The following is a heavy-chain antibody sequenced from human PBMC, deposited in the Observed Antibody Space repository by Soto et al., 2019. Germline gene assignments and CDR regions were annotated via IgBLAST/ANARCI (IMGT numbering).Heavy chain of an antibody. CDR1: GYTFTSYA. CDR2: INAGNGNT. V-gene: IGHV1-3*01. D-gene: IGHD3-3*01. J-gene: IGHJ6*02. CDR3: AREPYDFWSGSGMDV. Sequence: ASVKVSCKASGYTFTSYAMHWVRQAPGQRLEWMGWINAGNGNTKYSQKFQGRVTITRGTSASTAYMELSSLRSEDTAVYYCAREPYDFWSGSGMDVWGQGTTVTVSS.